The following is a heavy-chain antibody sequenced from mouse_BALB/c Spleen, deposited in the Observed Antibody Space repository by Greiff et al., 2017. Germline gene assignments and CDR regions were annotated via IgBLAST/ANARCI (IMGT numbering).Heavy chain of an antibody. CDR1: GFTFSIYA. CDR2: ISSGGST. V-gene: IGHV5-6-5*01. J-gene: IGHJ1*01. CDR3: ARAKYDYDWYFDV. Sequence: EVMLVESGGGLVKPGGSLKLSCAASGFTFSIYAMSWVRQTPEKRLEWVASISSGGSTYYPDSVKGRFTISRDNARNILYLQMSSLRSEDTAMYYCARAKYDYDWYFDVWGAGTTVTVSS. D-gene: IGHD2-4*01.